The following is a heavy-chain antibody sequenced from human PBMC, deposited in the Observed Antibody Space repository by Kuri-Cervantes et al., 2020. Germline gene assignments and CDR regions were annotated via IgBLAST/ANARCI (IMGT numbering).Heavy chain of an antibody. J-gene: IGHJ4*02. CDR3: ARDQMRFLDWLLAFEY. V-gene: IGHV1-18*01. CDR2: ISGYNGDT. D-gene: IGHD3-3*01. Sequence: ASVKVSCKASGYTFTNYYMHWVRQAPGQGLEWMGWISGYNGDTHYAQKLQGRVTMTTDTSTSTAYMELRSLRSDDTAVYYCARDQMRFLDWLLAFEYWGQGTLVTVSS. CDR1: GYTFTNYY.